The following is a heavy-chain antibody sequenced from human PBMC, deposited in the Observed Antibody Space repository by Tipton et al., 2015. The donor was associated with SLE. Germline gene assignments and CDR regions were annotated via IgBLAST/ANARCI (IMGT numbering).Heavy chain of an antibody. J-gene: IGHJ6*02. D-gene: IGHD6-19*01. Sequence: GSLRLSCAASGFTFSSYAMSWVRQAPGKGLEWVSAISGSGGSTYYADSVKGRFTISRDNSKNTLYLQMNSLRAEDTAVYYCARGLAVAGTGYYYGMDVWGQGTTVTVSS. CDR2: ISGSGGST. CDR1: GFTFSSYA. CDR3: ARGLAVAGTGYYYGMDV. V-gene: IGHV3-23*01.